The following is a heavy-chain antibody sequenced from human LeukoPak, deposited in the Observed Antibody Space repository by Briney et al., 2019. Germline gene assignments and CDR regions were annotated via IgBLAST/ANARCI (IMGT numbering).Heavy chain of an antibody. J-gene: IGHJ5*02. CDR1: GGSISSYY. CDR2: IYYSGST. CDR3: ARLNDYTNWFDP. Sequence: SETLSLTCTVSGGSISSYYWSWIRQPPGKGLEWIGSIYYSGSTYYNPSLESRVTISVDTSKNQFSLKLSSVTAADTAVYYCARLNDYTNWFDPWGQGTLVTVSS. V-gene: IGHV4-39*07. D-gene: IGHD4-11*01.